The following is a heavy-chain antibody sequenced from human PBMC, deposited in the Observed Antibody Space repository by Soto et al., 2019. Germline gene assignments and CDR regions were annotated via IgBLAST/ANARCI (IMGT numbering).Heavy chain of an antibody. CDR2: ISSSSSNK. CDR3: ASDPRITIFGVVTASKNWFHP. Sequence: EVQLVESGGGLVQPGGSLRLSCAASGFTFSSYSMNWVRQAPGKGLEWVAYISSSSSNKYYADSVKGRFTISRDNAKNSLYLQMNSLRAEDTAVDYCASDPRITIFGVVTASKNWFHPLGQGTLVTVSS. CDR1: GFTFSSYS. D-gene: IGHD3-3*01. J-gene: IGHJ5*02. V-gene: IGHV3-48*01.